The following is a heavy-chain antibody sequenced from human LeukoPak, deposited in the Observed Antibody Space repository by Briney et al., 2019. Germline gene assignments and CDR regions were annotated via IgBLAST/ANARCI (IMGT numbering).Heavy chain of an antibody. CDR2: INHSGST. J-gene: IGHJ4*02. D-gene: IGHD6-13*01. CDR3: ARGDPIAAAEVPKY. Sequence: SETLALTCAVYGGAFSGYYWSWIRQPPGKGLEWIGEINHSGSTNYNPSLKRRVTISVDTSKKHCSLKLSSVTAADTAVYYCARGDPIAAAEVPKYWGQGTLVTVSS. CDR1: GGAFSGYY. V-gene: IGHV4-34*01.